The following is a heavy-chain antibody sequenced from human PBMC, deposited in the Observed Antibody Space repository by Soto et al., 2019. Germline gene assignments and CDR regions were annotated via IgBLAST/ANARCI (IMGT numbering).Heavy chain of an antibody. D-gene: IGHD2-2*03. V-gene: IGHV4-59*11. J-gene: IGHJ5*02. Sequence: PSETLSLTCNVTGDSIKTHYWSWIRQPPGKGLEWIGYIYYSGSTLYNPSLKRRVTISVDTAKNQFPLRLNSLTAADTAVYYCASGWMAAFDTWGQGTLVTVSS. CDR3: ASGWMAAFDT. CDR1: GDSIKTHY. CDR2: IYYSGST.